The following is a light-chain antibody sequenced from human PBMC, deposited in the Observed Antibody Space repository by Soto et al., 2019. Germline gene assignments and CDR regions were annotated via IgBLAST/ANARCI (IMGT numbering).Light chain of an antibody. CDR1: SSDVGAYDF. V-gene: IGLV2-14*03. Sequence: QSALAQPASVSGSPGQSITISCTGTSSDVGAYDFVSWYQQHPDKAPKLMIYEVSNRPSGVSYRFSGSKSVNTATLTISGLQAEDEADYYCSSYTTSSTRVFGTGTKFTVL. CDR3: SSYTTSSTRV. J-gene: IGLJ1*01. CDR2: EVS.